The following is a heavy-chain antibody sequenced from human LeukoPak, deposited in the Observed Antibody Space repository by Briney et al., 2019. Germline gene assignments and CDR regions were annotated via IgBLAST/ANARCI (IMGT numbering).Heavy chain of an antibody. CDR2: INHSGST. V-gene: IGHV4-34*01. CDR3: ARRSSAMNLDY. Sequence: ASETLSLTCAVYGGSFSGYYWSWIRQPPGKGLEWIGEINHSGSTNYNPSLKSRVTISVDTSKNQFSLKLSSVTAADTAVYYCARRSSAMNLDYWGQGTLVTVSS. CDR1: GGSFSGYY. D-gene: IGHD5-18*01. J-gene: IGHJ4*02.